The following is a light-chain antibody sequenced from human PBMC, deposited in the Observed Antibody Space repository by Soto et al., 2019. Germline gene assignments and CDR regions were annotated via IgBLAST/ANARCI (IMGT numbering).Light chain of an antibody. CDR1: QSVDSSY. J-gene: IGKJ4*01. CDR3: QQFSSYPLT. V-gene: IGKV3-20*01. CDR2: DAS. Sequence: EIVMTQSPATLSVSPGERATLSCRASQSVDSSYLAWYQQKPDQAPRLLIYDASSRATGIPDRFSGGGSGTDFTLTISRLEPEDFAVYYCQQFSSYPLTFGGGTKVDIK.